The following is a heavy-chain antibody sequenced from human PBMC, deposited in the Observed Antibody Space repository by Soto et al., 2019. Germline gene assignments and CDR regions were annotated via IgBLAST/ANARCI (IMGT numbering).Heavy chain of an antibody. D-gene: IGHD3-3*01. J-gene: IGHJ4*02. CDR3: ARGLRFLEEAY. CDR2: IYYSGST. V-gene: IGHV4-59*01. CDR1: GGSINSYF. Sequence: QVQLQESGPGLVKPSETLSLTCTVSGGSINSYFWSWIRQPPGKGLEWIGYIYYSGSTNNNPSLKSRVTISVDTSKNQFSLKLTSVTAADTAVYYCARGLRFLEEAYWGQGTLVTVSS.